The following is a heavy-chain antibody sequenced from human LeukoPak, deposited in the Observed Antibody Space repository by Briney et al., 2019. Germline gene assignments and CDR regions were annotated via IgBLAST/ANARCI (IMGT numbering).Heavy chain of an antibody. Sequence: ASVKVSCKASGYTFTGYYMHWVRQAPGQGLEWMGRINPNSDGTNYAQKFQGRVTMTRDTSISTAYMELNRLRSDDTAVYYCARDRCSSRSCYLTITQKGYFDLWGRGTVVTVSS. CDR2: INPNSDGT. CDR3: ARDRCSSRSCYLTITQKGYFDL. D-gene: IGHD2-2*01. CDR1: GYTFTGYY. J-gene: IGHJ2*01. V-gene: IGHV1-2*06.